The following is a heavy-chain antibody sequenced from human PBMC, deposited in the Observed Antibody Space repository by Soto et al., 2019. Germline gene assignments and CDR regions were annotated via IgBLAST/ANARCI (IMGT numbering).Heavy chain of an antibody. CDR1: GFTFSTYV. D-gene: IGHD3-22*01. Sequence: QVQLVESGGGVVQPGRSLRLSCAASGFTFSTYVMHWVRQAPGKGLEWVAAISLDGNSEHYTDSVKGRFTISRDNSKNTLYVQMDTLRVEDTTVYYCATEDHSSGHAGPFHHWGQGTLVTVSS. CDR3: ATEDHSSGHAGPFHH. V-gene: IGHV3-30*04. CDR2: ISLDGNSE. J-gene: IGHJ1*01.